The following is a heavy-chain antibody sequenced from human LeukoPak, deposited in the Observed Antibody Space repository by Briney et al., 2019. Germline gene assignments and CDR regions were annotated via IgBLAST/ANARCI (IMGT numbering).Heavy chain of an antibody. CDR1: GGSISSGSYY. CDR2: IYTSGST. Sequence: PSQALSLTCTVSGGSISSGSYYWSWIRQPAGKGLEWIGRIYTSGSTNYNPSLKSRVTMSVDTSKNQFSLKLSSVTAADTAVYYCARDRSYYGSGSYDYWGQGTLVTVSS. V-gene: IGHV4-61*02. J-gene: IGHJ4*02. D-gene: IGHD3-10*01. CDR3: ARDRSYYGSGSYDY.